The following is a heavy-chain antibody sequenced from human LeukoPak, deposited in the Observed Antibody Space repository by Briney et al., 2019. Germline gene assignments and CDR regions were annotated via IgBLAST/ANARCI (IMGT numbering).Heavy chain of an antibody. CDR2: IIPIFGTA. D-gene: IGHD6-13*01. CDR1: GGTFSSYA. CDR3: ARGIGIAAAGTGYYYYMDV. Sequence: SVKVSCKASGGTFSSYAISWVRQAPGQGLEWMGGIIPIFGTANYAQKFQGRVTIAADESTSTAYMELSSLRSEDTAVYYCARGIGIAAAGTGYYYYMDVWGKGTTVTVSS. V-gene: IGHV1-69*13. J-gene: IGHJ6*03.